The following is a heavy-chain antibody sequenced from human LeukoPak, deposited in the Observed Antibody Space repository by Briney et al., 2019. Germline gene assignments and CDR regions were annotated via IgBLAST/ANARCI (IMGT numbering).Heavy chain of an antibody. CDR2: IYSGSRT. J-gene: IGHJ3*02. CDR1: GFTVSSNY. V-gene: IGHV3-66*02. Sequence: GGSLRLSCVASGFTVSSNYMSWVRQAPGKGQEWVSIIYSGSRTYYADSVKGRFTISRDDSKNTLYFQLNSLRPEDTAVYYCAIRSTSGSWSALDIWGQGTMVTVSS. D-gene: IGHD3-10*01. CDR3: AIRSTSGSWSALDI.